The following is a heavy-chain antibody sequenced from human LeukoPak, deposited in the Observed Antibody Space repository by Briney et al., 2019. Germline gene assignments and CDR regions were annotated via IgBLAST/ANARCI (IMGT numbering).Heavy chain of an antibody. D-gene: IGHD3-16*01. CDR1: GFTFSSYG. Sequence: GGSLRLSCAVSGFTFSSYGMHWVRQAPGKGLEWVAVISYDGSNQYYADSVKGRFTISRDNSKNTRYLQMNSLRAEDTAVYYCAKDRNFGFLDYWGRGTLVIVSS. CDR3: AKDRNFGFLDY. CDR2: ISYDGSNQ. V-gene: IGHV3-30*18. J-gene: IGHJ4*02.